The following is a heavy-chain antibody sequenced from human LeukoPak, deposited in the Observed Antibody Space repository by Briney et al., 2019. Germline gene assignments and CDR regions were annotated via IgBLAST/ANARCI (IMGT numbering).Heavy chain of an antibody. CDR1: GDSIRRDNYY. Sequence: PSETLSLTCTVSGDSIRRDNYYWGWIRQPPGKGLEWIGSIYYSGSTYYNPSLKSRVSISVDPPKSQFSLKLTSVTAADTAVYYCATHPLLDYWGQGSLVTVSS. J-gene: IGHJ4*02. D-gene: IGHD3-16*02. CDR3: ATHPLLDY. CDR2: IYYSGST. V-gene: IGHV4-39*01.